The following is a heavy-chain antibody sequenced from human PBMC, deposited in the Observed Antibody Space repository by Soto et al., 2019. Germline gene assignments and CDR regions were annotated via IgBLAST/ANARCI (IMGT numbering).Heavy chain of an antibody. V-gene: IGHV1-69*06. Sequence: SVKVSCKASGGTFSGYAISWVRQAPGQGLEWMGGIIPIFGTANYAQKFQGRVTITADKSTSTAYMELSSLRSEDTAVYYCARVQRGYSYGVDGQAFDIWGQGTMVTVSS. CDR1: GGTFSGYA. D-gene: IGHD5-18*01. CDR2: IIPIFGTA. J-gene: IGHJ3*02. CDR3: ARVQRGYSYGVDGQAFDI.